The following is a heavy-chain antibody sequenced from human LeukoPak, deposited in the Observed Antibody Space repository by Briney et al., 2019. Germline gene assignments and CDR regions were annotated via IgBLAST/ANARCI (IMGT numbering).Heavy chain of an antibody. CDR2: INTDGSST. D-gene: IGHD1-14*01. Sequence: GGSLRLSCEPSGFTFSRHWMHWVRHAPGEGVLSVSRINTDGSSTSYAGSVKGLFTNSRDKAKNTLYLQMNSLRAEDTAVYYCARDNLRLYYLDFWGQGALVSVSS. J-gene: IGHJ4*02. CDR1: GFTFSRHW. V-gene: IGHV3-74*01. CDR3: ARDNLRLYYLDF.